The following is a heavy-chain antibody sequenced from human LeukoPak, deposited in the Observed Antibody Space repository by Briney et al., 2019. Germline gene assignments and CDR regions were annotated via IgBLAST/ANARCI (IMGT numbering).Heavy chain of an antibody. V-gene: IGHV4-59*01. CDR1: GGSINSYY. J-gene: IGHJ3*02. CDR3: ARDNGIVGATDAFDI. Sequence: SETLSLTCTVSGGSINSYYWSWIRQPPGRGLEWIGSIHYSGSTSSNPSLRSRVTISVDTSKNQFSLKLSSVTAADTAVYYCARDNGIVGATDAFDIWGQGTMVTVSS. D-gene: IGHD1-26*01. CDR2: IHYSGST.